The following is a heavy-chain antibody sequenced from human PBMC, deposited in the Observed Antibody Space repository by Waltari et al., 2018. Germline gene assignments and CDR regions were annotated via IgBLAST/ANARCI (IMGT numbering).Heavy chain of an antibody. J-gene: IGHJ4*02. CDR3: ARGETYCGGDCYPFDY. CDR1: GYTFTSYD. Sequence: QVQLVQSGAEVKKPGASVKVSCKASGYTFTSYDFNWVRKATRQGLEWMGWMNPNSGNTGYAQKFQGRVTMTRNTSISTAYMELSRLRSEDTAVYYCARGETYCGGDCYPFDYWGQGTLVTVSS. D-gene: IGHD2-21*01. CDR2: MNPNSGNT. V-gene: IGHV1-8*01.